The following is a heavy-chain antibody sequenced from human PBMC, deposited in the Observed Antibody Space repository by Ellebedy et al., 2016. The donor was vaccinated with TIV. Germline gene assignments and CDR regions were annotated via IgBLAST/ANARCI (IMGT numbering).Heavy chain of an antibody. CDR1: GYTFTTYA. CDR3: AREATAAGPIKHFDY. D-gene: IGHD5-12*01. V-gene: IGHV1-3*01. CDR2: INGGNGNT. J-gene: IGHJ4*02. Sequence: ASVKVSXXASGYTFTTYAMNWVRQAPGQRLEWMGWINGGNGNTKYSQKFQGRVTITRDTSASTAYMELSSLTSDDTAVYYCAREATAAGPIKHFDYWGQGTLVTVSS.